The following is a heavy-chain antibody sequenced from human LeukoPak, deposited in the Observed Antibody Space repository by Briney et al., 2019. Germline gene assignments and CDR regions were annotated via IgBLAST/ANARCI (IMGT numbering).Heavy chain of an antibody. CDR1: GFTFSSYA. V-gene: IGHV3-30-3*01. J-gene: IGHJ6*02. CDR2: ISYDGSNK. D-gene: IGHD3-10*01. CDR3: ASQGGLLWFGELSGGMDV. Sequence: HPGGSLRLSCAVSGFTFSSYAMNWVRQAPGKGLEWVAFISYDGSNKYYADSVKGRFTISRDNSKNTLYLQMNSLRAEDTAVYYCASQGGLLWFGELSGGMDVWGQGTTVTVSS.